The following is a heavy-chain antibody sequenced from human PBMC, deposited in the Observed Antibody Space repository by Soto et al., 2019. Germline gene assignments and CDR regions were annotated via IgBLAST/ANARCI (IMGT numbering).Heavy chain of an antibody. J-gene: IGHJ4*02. Sequence: QVQLQDSGPGQVKPSQTLSLTCTVSGGSISSGGYYWSWLRQHPGKGLEWIGYFYYSGSTYYNPSLKSRVTISVDTSKNQFSLKLSSVTAADTAVYYCARGDGSSGSYRGYRWGQGTMVTVSS. CDR1: GGSISSGGYY. CDR3: ARGDGSSGSYRGYR. CDR2: FYYSGST. D-gene: IGHD3-10*01. V-gene: IGHV4-31*03.